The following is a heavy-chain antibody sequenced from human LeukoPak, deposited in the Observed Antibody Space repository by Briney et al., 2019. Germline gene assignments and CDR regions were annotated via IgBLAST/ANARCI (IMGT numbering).Heavy chain of an antibody. CDR3: ARDLGYMDV. CDR1: SGSISTSNYY. V-gene: IGHV4-61*05. CDR2: IYYGGST. Sequence: SETLSLTCTVSSGSISTSNYYWGWVRQPPGKGLEWIGYIYYGGSTNYNPSLKSRVTISVDTSKNQFSLKLSSVTAADTAVYYCARDLGYMDVWGKGTTVTISS. J-gene: IGHJ6*03.